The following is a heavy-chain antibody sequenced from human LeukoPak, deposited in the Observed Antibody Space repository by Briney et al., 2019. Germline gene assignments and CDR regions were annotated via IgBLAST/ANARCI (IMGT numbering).Heavy chain of an antibody. CDR3: AKDLREMATIQYMDV. D-gene: IGHD5-24*01. J-gene: IGHJ6*03. Sequence: PGGSLRLSCAASGFTFSSYEMNWVRQAPGKGLEWVAFIRYDGSNKYYADSVKGRFTISRDNSKNTLYLQMNSLRAEDTAVYYCAKDLREMATIQYMDVWGKGTTVTISS. CDR1: GFTFSSYE. CDR2: IRYDGSNK. V-gene: IGHV3-30*02.